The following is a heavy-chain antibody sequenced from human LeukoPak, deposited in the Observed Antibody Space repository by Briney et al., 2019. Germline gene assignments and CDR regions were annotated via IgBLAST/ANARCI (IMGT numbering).Heavy chain of an antibody. D-gene: IGHD6-6*01. CDR3: ARDADSAAREYFQH. J-gene: IGHJ1*01. V-gene: IGHV1-69*01. CDR1: GGTFSSYA. Sequence: GASVKVSCKASGGTFSSYAISWVRQVPGQGLEWMGGIIPIFGTANYAQKFQGRVTITADESTSTAYMELSSLRSEDTAVYYCARDADSAAREYFQHWGQGTLVTVSS. CDR2: IIPIFGTA.